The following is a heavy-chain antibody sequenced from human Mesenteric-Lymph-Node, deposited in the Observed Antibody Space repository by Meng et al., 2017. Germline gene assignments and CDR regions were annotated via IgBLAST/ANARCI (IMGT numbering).Heavy chain of an antibody. CDR2: INTITGIP. CDR1: GYTFTSYA. V-gene: IGHV7-4-1*02. CDR3: ARRFSSSWFDP. Sequence: QVERVQSGCELKRPGASVKISCKASGYTFTSYAMSWVRQAPGQGLEWMGWINTITGIPTYAQDFTGRFVFSLDTSVSTAYLQISSLKAEDTAVFYCARRFSSSWFDPWGQGTLVTVSS. D-gene: IGHD6-13*01. J-gene: IGHJ5*02.